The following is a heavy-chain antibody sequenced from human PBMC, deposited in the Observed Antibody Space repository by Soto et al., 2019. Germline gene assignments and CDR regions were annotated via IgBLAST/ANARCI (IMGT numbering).Heavy chain of an antibody. Sequence: QVQLVQSGAEVKKPGSSVKVSCKSSGGTFSSYAISWVRQAPGQGLEWVGGIIPIFGTANYAQTCEGRVTVNADKSTRTAHMELSSTRSYDKAVYYWAGVTPLRTTDITTPRHYYDYGIDVWGQGTTVTVSS. CDR3: AGVTPLRTTDITTPRHYYDYGIDV. CDR1: GGTFSSYA. V-gene: IGHV1-69*06. CDR2: IIPIFGTA. J-gene: IGHJ6*02. D-gene: IGHD4-17*01.